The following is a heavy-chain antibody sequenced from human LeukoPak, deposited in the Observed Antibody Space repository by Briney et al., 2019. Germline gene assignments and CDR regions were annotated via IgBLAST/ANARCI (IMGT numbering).Heavy chain of an antibody. Sequence: GASVKVSCKASGGTFSSYAISWVRQAPGQGLEWMGGITPIFGTANYAQKFQGRVTITTDESTSTAYMELSSLRSEDTAVYYCASAYYDFWSGYQKTYYYYMDVWGKGTTVTVSS. V-gene: IGHV1-69*05. CDR3: ASAYYDFWSGYQKTYYYYMDV. J-gene: IGHJ6*03. CDR2: ITPIFGTA. D-gene: IGHD3-3*01. CDR1: GGTFSSYA.